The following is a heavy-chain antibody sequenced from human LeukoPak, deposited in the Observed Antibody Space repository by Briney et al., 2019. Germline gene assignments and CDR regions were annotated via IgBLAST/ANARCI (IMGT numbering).Heavy chain of an antibody. CDR2: IYTSGST. V-gene: IGHV4-61*02. D-gene: IGHD6-19*01. Sequence: SETLSLTCTVSGGSISSGSYYWSWIRQPAGKGLEWIGRIYTSGSTNYNPSLKSRVTISVDTSKNQFSLKLSSVTAEDTAVYYCARGQIAVAGIFDYWGQGTLVTVSS. CDR3: ARGQIAVAGIFDY. CDR1: GGSISSGSYY. J-gene: IGHJ4*02.